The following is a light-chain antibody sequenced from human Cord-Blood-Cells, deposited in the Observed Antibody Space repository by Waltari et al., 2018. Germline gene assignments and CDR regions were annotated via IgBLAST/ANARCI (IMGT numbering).Light chain of an antibody. CDR2: EGS. CDR1: SSDVGSYNL. Sequence: QSALTQPASVSGSPGQSITISCTGTSSDVGSYNLVSWYQQHPGKAPKLMIYEGSKRPSVVSSRFSGSKSGNTASLTISGLQAEDEADYYCCSYAGSSTFEVFGGWTKLTVL. J-gene: IGLJ3*02. CDR3: CSYAGSSTFEV. V-gene: IGLV2-23*03.